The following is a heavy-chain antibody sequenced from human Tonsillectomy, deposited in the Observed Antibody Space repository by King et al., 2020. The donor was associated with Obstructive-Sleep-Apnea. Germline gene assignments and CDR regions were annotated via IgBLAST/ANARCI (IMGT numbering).Heavy chain of an antibody. D-gene: IGHD1-26*01. Sequence: VQLQESGPGLVKPSQTLSLTCTVSGGSISSGGYYWSWIRQHPGKGLEWIGYIYYSGSTYYNPSLKSRVTISVDTSKNQFSLKLSSVTAADTAVYYCARDVGGYVSAVQGYYYYGMDVWGQGTTVTVSS. J-gene: IGHJ6*02. CDR2: IYYSGST. V-gene: IGHV4-31*03. CDR3: ARDVGGYVSAVQGYYYYGMDV. CDR1: GGSISSGGYY.